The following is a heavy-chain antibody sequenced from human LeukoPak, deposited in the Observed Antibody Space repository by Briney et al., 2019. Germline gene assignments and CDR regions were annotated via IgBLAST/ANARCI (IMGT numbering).Heavy chain of an antibody. CDR2: MNPNSGNT. V-gene: IGHV1-8*02. J-gene: IGHJ4*02. D-gene: IGHD2-15*01. CDR1: GYTFTSYD. Sequence: GASVKVSCKASGYTFTSYDINWVRQASGQGLEWMGWMNPNSGNTGYAQKFQGRVTMTGNTSISTAYMELSSLRSEDTAVYYCARGPTRYCSGGSCYGEYYFDYWGQGTLVTVSS. CDR3: ARGPTRYCSGGSCYGEYYFDY.